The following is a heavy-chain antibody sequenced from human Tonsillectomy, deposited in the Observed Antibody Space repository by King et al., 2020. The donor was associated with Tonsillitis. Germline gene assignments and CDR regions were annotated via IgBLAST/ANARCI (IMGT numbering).Heavy chain of an antibody. D-gene: IGHD4-17*01. CDR1: GGSISSSSYY. V-gene: IGHV4-39*07. CDR3: AGLGVEYGDPVTFDY. CDR2: IYYSGST. J-gene: IGHJ4*02. Sequence: QLQESGPGLVKPSETLSLTCTVSGGSISSSSYYWGWIRQPPGKGLEWIGSIYYSGSTYYNPSLKSRVTISVDTSKNQFSLKLSSVTAADTAVYYCAGLGVEYGDPVTFDYGGQGTLVTVSS.